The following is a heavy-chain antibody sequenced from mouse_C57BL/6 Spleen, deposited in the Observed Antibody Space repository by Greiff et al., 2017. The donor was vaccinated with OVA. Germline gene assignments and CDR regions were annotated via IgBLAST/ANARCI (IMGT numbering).Heavy chain of an antibody. J-gene: IGHJ2*01. D-gene: IGHD2-3*01. CDR1: GYTFTSYW. V-gene: IGHV1-69*01. CDR3: ARSLYDDPYYLDY. Sequence: VQLQQPGPELVMPGASVKLSCKASGYTFTSYWMHWVKQRPGQGLEWIGEIDPADSYTNYNGKFKGKSTLTVDKSSSTAYMQLSSLTSEDSAVYYCARSLYDDPYYLDYWGQGTTLTVSS. CDR2: IDPADSYT.